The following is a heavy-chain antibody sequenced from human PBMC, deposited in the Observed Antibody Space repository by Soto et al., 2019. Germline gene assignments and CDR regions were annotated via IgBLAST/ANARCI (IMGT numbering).Heavy chain of an antibody. D-gene: IGHD3-22*01. J-gene: IGHJ4*02. CDR2: ISYDGCNK. Sequence: PGGSLRLSCAASGFTFRSYGMNWVRQAPGKGLEWVAVISYDGCNKYYADSVKGRFTISRDNSKNTMYLQMNSLRAEDTAVYYCAKDGILDTSGHYYYFDYWGQGTLVTVSS. CDR1: GFTFRSYG. CDR3: AKDGILDTSGHYYYFDY. V-gene: IGHV3-30*18.